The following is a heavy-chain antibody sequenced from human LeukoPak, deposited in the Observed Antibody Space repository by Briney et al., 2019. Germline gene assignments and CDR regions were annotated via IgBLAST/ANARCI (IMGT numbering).Heavy chain of an antibody. CDR3: AREGLTTVTAYYYYGMDV. Sequence: SETLSLTCTVSGGSVSSGSYCWSWIRQPPGKGLEWIGYIYYSGSTNYNPSLKSRVTISVDTSKNQFSLKLSSVTAADTAVYYCAREGLTTVTAYYYYGMDVWGRGTTVTVSS. V-gene: IGHV4-61*01. D-gene: IGHD4-11*01. CDR1: GGSVSSGSYC. J-gene: IGHJ6*02. CDR2: IYYSGST.